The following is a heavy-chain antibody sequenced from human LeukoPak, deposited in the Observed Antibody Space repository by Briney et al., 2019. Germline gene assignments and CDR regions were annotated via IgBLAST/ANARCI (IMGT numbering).Heavy chain of an antibody. CDR3: ARARGNTYGYFEY. D-gene: IGHD5-18*01. CDR2: INGDASST. CDR1: GLTLSGYW. Sequence: PGESLRLSCAASGLTLSGYWMHWVRQAPGKGLVWVSRINGDASSTSYADSVKGRFTISRDNAKSTLYLQMNSLRVEDTAVYYCARARGNTYGYFEYWGQGTLVTVSS. V-gene: IGHV3-74*01. J-gene: IGHJ4*02.